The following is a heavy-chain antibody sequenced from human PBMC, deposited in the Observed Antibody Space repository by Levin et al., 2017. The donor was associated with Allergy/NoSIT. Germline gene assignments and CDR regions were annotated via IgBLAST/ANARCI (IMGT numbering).Heavy chain of an antibody. V-gene: IGHV3-49*03. J-gene: IGHJ5*02. CDR2: IRSKAYGGTT. Sequence: GGSLRLSCTASGFTFGDYAMSWFRQAPGKGLEWVGFIRSKAYGGTTEYAASVKGRFTISRDDSKSIAYLQMNSLKTEDTAVYYCTSSVVPAAILGWFDPWGQGTLVTVSS. CDR1: GFTFGDYA. CDR3: TSSVVPAAILGWFDP. D-gene: IGHD2-2*01.